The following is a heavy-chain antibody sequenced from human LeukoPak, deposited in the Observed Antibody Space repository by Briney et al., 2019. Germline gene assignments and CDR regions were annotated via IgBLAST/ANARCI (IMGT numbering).Heavy chain of an antibody. CDR2: ISSNGGST. J-gene: IGHJ5*02. CDR1: GFTFSAYA. V-gene: IGHV3-64D*09. D-gene: IGHD2-2*01. Sequence: PGGSLRLSCSASGFTFSAYAMHWVRQAPGKGLEYVSAISSNGGSTYYADSVKGRFTISRDNSKNTLYLQMSSLRAEDTALYCCVKDSLYCRSTTCYGLNWLDPWGQGTLVTVSS. CDR3: VKDSLYCRSTTCYGLNWLDP.